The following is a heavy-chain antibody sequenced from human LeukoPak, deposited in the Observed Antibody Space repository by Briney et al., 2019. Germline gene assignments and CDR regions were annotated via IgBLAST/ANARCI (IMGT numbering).Heavy chain of an antibody. V-gene: IGHV4-34*01. Sequence: SETLSLTCAVYGGSFSGYYWSWIRQPPGKGLEWIGEINHSGSTNYNPSLKSRVTISVDTSKNQFSLKLSSVTAADTAVYYCARGGMITSRAFDIWGQGTMVTVSS. J-gene: IGHJ3*02. CDR3: ARGGMITSRAFDI. CDR2: INHSGST. CDR1: GGSFSGYY. D-gene: IGHD3-16*01.